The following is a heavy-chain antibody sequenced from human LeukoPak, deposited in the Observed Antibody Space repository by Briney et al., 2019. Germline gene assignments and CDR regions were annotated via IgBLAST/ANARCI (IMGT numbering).Heavy chain of an antibody. CDR2: ISSSSSYI. Sequence: PGGSLRLSCAASRFSFSSYSMNWVRQAPGKGLEWVSSISSSSSYIYYADSVKGRLTISRDNAKNSLYLQMNSLRAEDTAVYYCARDSGVQHWGQGTLVTVSS. D-gene: IGHD3-10*01. V-gene: IGHV3-21*01. CDR3: ARDSGVQH. J-gene: IGHJ1*01. CDR1: RFSFSSYS.